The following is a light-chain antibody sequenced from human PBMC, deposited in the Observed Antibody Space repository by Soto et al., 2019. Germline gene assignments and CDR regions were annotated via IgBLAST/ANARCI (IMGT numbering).Light chain of an antibody. J-gene: IGKJ5*01. CDR2: GAS. Sequence: EIVLTQSPGTLSLSPGERATLSCRASQSISISYLAWYQQKAGLAPRLLIYGASIRATGIPDRFSGSGSGTDFTLTISSLEPEDFAIYYCQQFGSSPPSVTFGQGTRLDIK. CDR3: QQFGSSPPSVT. V-gene: IGKV3-20*01. CDR1: QSISISY.